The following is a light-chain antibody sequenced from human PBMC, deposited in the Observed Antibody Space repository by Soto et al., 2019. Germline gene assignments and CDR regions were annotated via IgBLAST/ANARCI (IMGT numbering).Light chain of an antibody. CDR3: SSYTSSSTYV. Sequence: VLTQPDSLSGSPGRSITISCTGTSSDVGGYNYVSWYQQHPGKAPKLMIYEVSNRPSGVSNRFSGSKSGNTASLTISGLQAEDEADYYCSSYTSSSTYVFGTGTKVTVL. CDR1: SSDVGGYNY. V-gene: IGLV2-14*01. CDR2: EVS. J-gene: IGLJ1*01.